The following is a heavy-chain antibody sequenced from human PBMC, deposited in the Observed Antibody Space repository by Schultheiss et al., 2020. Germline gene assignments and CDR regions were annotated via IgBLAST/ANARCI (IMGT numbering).Heavy chain of an antibody. CDR3: ARRDSSGYYYFDY. Sequence: ASVKVSCKASGGTFSSYAISWVRQAPGQGLEWMGWMNPNSGSTSYAQKFQGRVTMTRDTSISTAYMELSRLRSDDTAVYYCARRDSSGYYYFDYWGQGTLVTVSS. CDR1: GGTFSSYA. J-gene: IGHJ4*02. CDR2: MNPNSGST. V-gene: IGHV1-8*02. D-gene: IGHD3-22*01.